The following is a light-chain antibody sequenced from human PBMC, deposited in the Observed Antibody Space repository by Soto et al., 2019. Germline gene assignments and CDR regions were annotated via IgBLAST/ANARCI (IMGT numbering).Light chain of an antibody. Sequence: EIVLTQSPGTLSLSPGERATLTCRASQSVSSSYLAWYQQKPGQAPRLLIYGASSRATGIPDRFSGSGSGTDFTLTISRLEPEDFAVYYCQQYGSSPGDITFGPGTKVDIK. CDR2: GAS. J-gene: IGKJ3*01. V-gene: IGKV3-20*01. CDR3: QQYGSSPGDIT. CDR1: QSVSSSY.